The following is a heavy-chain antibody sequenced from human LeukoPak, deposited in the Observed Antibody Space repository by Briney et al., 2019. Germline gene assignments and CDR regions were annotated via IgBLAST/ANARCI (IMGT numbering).Heavy chain of an antibody. J-gene: IGHJ6*02. Sequence: SETLSLTCTVSGGSISSYYWSWIRQPPGKGLEWIGCIYYSGSTNYNPSLKSRVTISVDTSKNQFSLKLSSVTAEDTAVYYCAGGVYSSGWYSHWYYYGMDVWGQGTTVTVSS. V-gene: IGHV4-59*08. CDR2: IYYSGST. CDR3: AGGVYSSGWYSHWYYYGMDV. CDR1: GGSISSYY. D-gene: IGHD6-19*01.